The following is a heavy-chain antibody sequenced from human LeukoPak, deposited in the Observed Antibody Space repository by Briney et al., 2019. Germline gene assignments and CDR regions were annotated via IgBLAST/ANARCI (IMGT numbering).Heavy chain of an antibody. V-gene: IGHV4-59*01. J-gene: IGHJ4*02. D-gene: IGHD6-19*01. CDR1: GESFSGYY. Sequence: SETLSLTCAGYGESFSGYYWSWIRQPPGQGLEWIGFINYSGRTEYNPSLKSRVTISVDTSKNQFSLKLSSVTAADTAVYYCARYDSSGWPFDYWGQGTLVTVSS. CDR3: ARYDSSGWPFDY. CDR2: INYSGRT.